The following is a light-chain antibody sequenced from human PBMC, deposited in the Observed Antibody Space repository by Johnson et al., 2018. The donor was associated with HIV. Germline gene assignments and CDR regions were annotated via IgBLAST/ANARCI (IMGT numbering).Light chain of an antibody. J-gene: IGLJ1*01. CDR3: GTWDNGLITYV. V-gene: IGLV1-51*01. Sequence: QSVLTQPPSVSAAPGQKVTISCSGSSSNIGNNYVSWYQQLPGTAPKLLIYDNNERPSGIPDRFSGSKSGTSATLGITGLQTGDEADYYCGTWDNGLITYVFATVTKVTVL. CDR1: SSNIGNNY. CDR2: DNN.